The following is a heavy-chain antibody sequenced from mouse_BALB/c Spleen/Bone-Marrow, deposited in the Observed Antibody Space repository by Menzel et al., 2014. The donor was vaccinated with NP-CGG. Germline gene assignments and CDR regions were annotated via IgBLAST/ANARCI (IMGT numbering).Heavy chain of an antibody. V-gene: IGHV2-9*02. CDR2: IWPGGST. J-gene: IGHJ4*01. D-gene: IGHD2-4*01. CDR3: ARDLYYDYDVGAMDY. CDR1: GFSLXSYG. Sequence: VNLVESGPGLEESSQSLSISCTVSGFSLXSYGVHWIRQRPGKGLEWLGVIWPGGSTNYNSALMSRLSISKDNSKSQVFLKMNSLQSDDTAMYYCARDLYYDYDVGAMDYWGQGTSVTVSS.